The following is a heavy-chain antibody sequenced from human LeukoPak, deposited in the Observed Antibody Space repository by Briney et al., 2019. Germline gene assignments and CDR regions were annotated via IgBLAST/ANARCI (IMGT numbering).Heavy chain of an antibody. J-gene: IGHJ4*02. V-gene: IGHV1-8*01. CDR1: GFTFTGYD. Sequence: GASVKVSCKASGFTFTGYDINWGRQATGQGLEWMGWMNPNSGNTGYAPKFQGRVTMTRNTSRSTAYMELSSLRSEDTAVYYCVRRLRGLDYWGQGTLVTVSS. CDR3: VRRLRGLDY. CDR2: MNPNSGNT. D-gene: IGHD3-10*01.